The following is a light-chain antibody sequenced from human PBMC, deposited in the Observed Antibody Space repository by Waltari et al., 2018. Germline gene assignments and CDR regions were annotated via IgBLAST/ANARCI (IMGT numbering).Light chain of an antibody. CDR2: DAY. J-gene: IGKJ1*01. Sequence: EIVLTQSPATLSLSPGARATLSCRASQSVSSYLAWSQQKPGQAPRLLIYDAYSRATGIPARFSGSGSGTDFTLTISSLEPEDFAVYYCQQRSNWPRTFGQGTKVEI. CDR1: QSVSSY. V-gene: IGKV3-11*01. CDR3: QQRSNWPRT.